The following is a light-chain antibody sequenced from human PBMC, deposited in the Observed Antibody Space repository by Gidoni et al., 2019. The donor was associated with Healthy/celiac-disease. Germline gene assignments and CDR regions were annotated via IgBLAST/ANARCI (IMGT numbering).Light chain of an antibody. CDR3: QQYGSSPLT. V-gene: IGKV3-20*01. CDR2: GAS. Sequence: EIVLTQSPGTLSLSPGERAPLSCRASQSVSSSYLDWYQQKPGQAPRLLIYGASSRATGIPDRFSGSGSGTDFTLTISRLEPEDFAVYYCQQYGSSPLTFXGXTKVEIK. J-gene: IGKJ4*01. CDR1: QSVSSSY.